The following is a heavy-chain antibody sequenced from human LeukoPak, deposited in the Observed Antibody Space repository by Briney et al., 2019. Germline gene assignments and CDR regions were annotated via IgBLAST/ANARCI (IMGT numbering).Heavy chain of an antibody. J-gene: IGHJ2*01. CDR1: GGSINSFY. CDR2: FYSNGRI. CDR3: ARAHPVLPASSGYFDL. Sequence: SETLSLTCTVSGGSINSFYWSWIRQSPERGLEWIGYFYSNGRITYNPSLKSRVTISVDTSQNQFSLRLRSVTAADTAVYYCARAHPVLPASSGYFDLWGRGTLVTVSS. D-gene: IGHD2-2*01. V-gene: IGHV4-59*01.